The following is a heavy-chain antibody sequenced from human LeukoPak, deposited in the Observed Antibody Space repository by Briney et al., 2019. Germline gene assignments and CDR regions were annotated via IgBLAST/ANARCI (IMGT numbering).Heavy chain of an antibody. J-gene: IGHJ3*02. CDR2: ISSSSSTI. Sequence: PGGSLRLSCAASGFTFSSYSMNWVRQAPGKGLEWVSYISSSSSTIYYADSVKGRFTISRDNAKNSLYLQMNSLRAEDTAVYYCASLPRVIVGGRAFDIWGQGTMVTVSS. D-gene: IGHD1-26*01. CDR1: GFTFSSYS. V-gene: IGHV3-48*01. CDR3: ASLPRVIVGGRAFDI.